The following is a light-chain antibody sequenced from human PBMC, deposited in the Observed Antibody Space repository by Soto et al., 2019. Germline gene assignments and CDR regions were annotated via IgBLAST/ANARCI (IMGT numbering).Light chain of an antibody. CDR2: GAS. CDR1: QSVRTK. CDR3: QQYKNWPTIT. J-gene: IGKJ5*01. V-gene: IGKV3-15*01. Sequence: DIVMTQSRDTPYVSPGEGPTLSCRASQSVRTKLAWYQQKAGQAPRLIIYGASTRATGIPDRFSGSGSGTEFTLTISSLQSEDFAVYYCQQYKNWPTITFGQGTRLEIK.